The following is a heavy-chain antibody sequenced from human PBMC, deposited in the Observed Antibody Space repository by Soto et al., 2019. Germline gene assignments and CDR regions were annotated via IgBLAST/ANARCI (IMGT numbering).Heavy chain of an antibody. CDR3: AKTLTPHVIAAAGT. J-gene: IGHJ5*02. V-gene: IGHV3-23*01. CDR1: GFTFSSYA. Sequence: GGSLRLSCAASGFTFSSYAMSWVRQAPGKGPEWVSAISGSGGSTYYADSVKGRFTISRDNSKNTLYLQMNSLRAEDTAVYYCAKTLTPHVIAAAGTWGQGTLVTVSS. CDR2: ISGSGGST. D-gene: IGHD6-13*01.